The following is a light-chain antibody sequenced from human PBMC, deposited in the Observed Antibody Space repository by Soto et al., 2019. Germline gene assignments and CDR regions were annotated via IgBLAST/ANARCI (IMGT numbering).Light chain of an antibody. CDR1: QSVISNF. CDR2: GAS. CDR3: QQYGASPET. Sequence: EIVLAQSPGTLSLSPGERATLSCRASQSVISNFLAWYQQKPGQAPWLLIWGASNRAGGVPDRFSGSGSGTDFTLTISRLEPEDFAVYYCQQYGASPETFGQGTKVDIK. V-gene: IGKV3-20*01. J-gene: IGKJ1*01.